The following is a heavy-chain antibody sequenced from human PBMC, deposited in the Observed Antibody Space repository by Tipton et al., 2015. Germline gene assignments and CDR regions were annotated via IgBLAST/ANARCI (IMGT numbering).Heavy chain of an antibody. J-gene: IGHJ4*02. CDR2: IQYSGST. D-gene: IGHD4-17*01. V-gene: IGHV4-59*01. CDR1: SDSISKYY. CDR3: ARLDTVTTELDY. Sequence: TLSLTCSVSSDSISKYYWSWIRQPPGKELEWIGYIQYSGSTNYNPSLKSRVAISVDTSKNQFSLTLKSVTAADTAVYYCARLDTVTTELDYWGQGTLVTVSS.